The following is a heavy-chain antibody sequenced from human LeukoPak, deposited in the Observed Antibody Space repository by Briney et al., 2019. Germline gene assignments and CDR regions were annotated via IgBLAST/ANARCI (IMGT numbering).Heavy chain of an antibody. CDR2: ISGSGGST. D-gene: IGHD5-18*01. Sequence: AGGSLRLSCAASGFTVSSNYMSWVRQAPGKGLEWVSAISGSGGSTYYADSVKGRFTISRDNSKNTLYLQMNSLRAEDTAVYYCARVEDTAMVGDYWGQGTLVTVSS. V-gene: IGHV3-23*01. J-gene: IGHJ4*02. CDR1: GFTVSSNY. CDR3: ARVEDTAMVGDY.